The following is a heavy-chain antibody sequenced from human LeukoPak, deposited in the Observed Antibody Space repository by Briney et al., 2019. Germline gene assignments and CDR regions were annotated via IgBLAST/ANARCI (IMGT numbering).Heavy chain of an antibody. J-gene: IGHJ4*02. D-gene: IGHD3-9*01. Sequence: ASVKVSCKASGYTFTSYGISWVRQAPGQGLEWMGWISAYNGNTNYAQKLQGRVTMTTDTSTSTAYMELRSLRSDDTAVYYCARYDILTGYSVCIHWGQGTLVTVSS. CDR2: ISAYNGNT. V-gene: IGHV1-18*01. CDR1: GYTFTSYG. CDR3: ARYDILTGYSVCIH.